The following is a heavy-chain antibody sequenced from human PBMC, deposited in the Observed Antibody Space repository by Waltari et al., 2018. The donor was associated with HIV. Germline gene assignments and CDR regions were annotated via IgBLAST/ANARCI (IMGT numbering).Heavy chain of an antibody. CDR3: AKDRAFGGDYYGMDV. Sequence: EVQLVESGGGLVQPGRSLRLSCAASGFTFDDYAMHWVRQAPGKGLEWVAGSSWNSGSIGYADSVKGRFTISRDNAKNSLYLQMNSRRAEDTALYYCAKDRAFGGDYYGMDVWGQWTTVTVSS. V-gene: IGHV3-9*01. CDR1: GFTFDDYA. J-gene: IGHJ6*02. D-gene: IGHD3-10*01. CDR2: SSWNSGSI.